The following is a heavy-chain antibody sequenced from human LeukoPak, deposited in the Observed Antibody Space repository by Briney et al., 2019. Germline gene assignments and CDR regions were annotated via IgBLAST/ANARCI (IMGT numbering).Heavy chain of an antibody. CDR3: AKGDPYSSSSGNDY. CDR2: ISYDGSNK. Sequence: GGSLRLSCAASGFTFSSYGMHWVRQAPGKGLEWVAVISYDGSNKYYADSVKGRFTISRDNSKNTLYLQMNSLRAEDTAVYYCAKGDPYSSSSGNDYWGQGTLVTVSS. J-gene: IGHJ4*02. CDR1: GFTFSSYG. D-gene: IGHD6-6*01. V-gene: IGHV3-30*18.